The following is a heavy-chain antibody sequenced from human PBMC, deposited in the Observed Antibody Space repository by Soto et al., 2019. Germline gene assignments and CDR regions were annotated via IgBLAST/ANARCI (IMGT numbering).Heavy chain of an antibody. CDR1: GYSFTSYW. CDR2: IYPGDSDT. J-gene: IGHJ6*02. Sequence: GASLKISCKGSGYSFTSYWLGWVRQMPGKGLEWMGIIYPGDSDTRYSPSFQGQVTISADKSISTAYLQWSSLKASDTAMYYCARLAQQLVSYNGMDVWGQGTTVTVSS. V-gene: IGHV5-51*01. CDR3: ARLAQQLVSYNGMDV. D-gene: IGHD6-6*01.